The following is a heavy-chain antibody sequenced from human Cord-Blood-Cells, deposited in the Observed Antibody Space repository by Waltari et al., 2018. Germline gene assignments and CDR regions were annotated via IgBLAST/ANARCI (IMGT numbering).Heavy chain of an antibody. CDR2: INHSGNT. J-gene: IGHJ5*02. D-gene: IGHD6-13*01. CDR1: GGSFSGYY. V-gene: IGHV4-34*01. CDR3: ARQDSSSWYNWFDP. Sequence: VQLQQWGAGLLKPSETLSLTCAVYGGSFSGYYWSWIRQPPGKGLEWIGEINHSGNTNYNPSLKSRVTISVDTSKNQFSLKLSSVTAADTAVYYCARQDSSSWYNWFDPWGQGTLVTVSS.